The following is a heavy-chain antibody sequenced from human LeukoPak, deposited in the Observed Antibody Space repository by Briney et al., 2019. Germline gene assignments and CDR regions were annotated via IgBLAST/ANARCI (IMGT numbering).Heavy chain of an antibody. Sequence: GGSLRLSCAASGFTFSSYSMNWVRQAPGKGLEWVSYISSSSSTIYYADSVKGRFTISRDNAKTSLYLQMNSLRAEDTAVYYCARSSREPRGYAPWELMPPFDYWGQGTLVTVSS. D-gene: IGHD4-23*01. CDR1: GFTFSSYS. CDR3: ARSSREPRGYAPWELMPPFDY. V-gene: IGHV3-48*01. CDR2: ISSSSSTI. J-gene: IGHJ4*02.